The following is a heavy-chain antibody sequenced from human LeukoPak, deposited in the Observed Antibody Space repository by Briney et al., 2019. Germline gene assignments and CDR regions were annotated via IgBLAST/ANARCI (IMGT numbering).Heavy chain of an antibody. V-gene: IGHV3-48*02. D-gene: IGHD5/OR15-5a*01. Sequence: GGSLRLSCAASGFIFSAFRMNWVRQAPGKGLEWGSYISSSGGTIYYTDSVEGRFTISRDNARNSLDLQMNSLRDEDTAVYYCARDATYYLRYGYFDCWGHGTLVTVSS. CDR2: ISSSGGTI. J-gene: IGHJ4*01. CDR1: GFIFSAFR. CDR3: ARDATYYLRYGYFDC.